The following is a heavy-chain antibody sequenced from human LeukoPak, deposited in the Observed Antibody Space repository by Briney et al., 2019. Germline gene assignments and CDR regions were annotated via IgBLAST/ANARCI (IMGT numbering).Heavy chain of an antibody. J-gene: IGHJ4*02. CDR3: ARGRPGYFDWLQYFDY. CDR2: IYSGGST. Sequence: GGSLRLSCAASGFTVSGNYMSWVRQAPGKGLEWVSVIYSGGSTYYADSVKGRFTISRDNSKNTLYLQMNSLRAEDTAVYYCARGRPGYFDWLQYFDYWGQGTLVTVSS. CDR1: GFTVSGNY. V-gene: IGHV3-53*01. D-gene: IGHD3-9*01.